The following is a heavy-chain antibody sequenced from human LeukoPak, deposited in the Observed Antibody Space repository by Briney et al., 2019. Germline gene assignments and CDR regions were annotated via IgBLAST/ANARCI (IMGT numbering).Heavy chain of an antibody. Sequence: PGGSLRLSCAASGFTFSSYAMSWVRQAPGKGLEWVSTISGSGGSTYYADSVKGRFTISRDNSKNTLYLQMNSLRAEDTAVYYCASPITMLRGDDFDYWGQGTLVTVSS. J-gene: IGHJ4*02. V-gene: IGHV3-23*01. CDR3: ASPITMLRGDDFDY. CDR2: ISGSGGST. D-gene: IGHD3-10*01. CDR1: GFTFSSYA.